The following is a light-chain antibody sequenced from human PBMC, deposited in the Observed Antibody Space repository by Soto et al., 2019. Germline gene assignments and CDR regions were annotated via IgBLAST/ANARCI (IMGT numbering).Light chain of an antibody. J-gene: IGKJ1*01. CDR3: KQYNSYSGT. V-gene: IGKV1-5*01. CDR2: DAS. Sequence: DIQMTQSPSTLSASVGDRVTITCRASQSISSWLAWYQQKPGKAPKLLIYDASSLESGVQSRFSGSGSGTEFTLTIRSPQPDDFATYYCKQYNSYSGTFGQGTKVDIK. CDR1: QSISSW.